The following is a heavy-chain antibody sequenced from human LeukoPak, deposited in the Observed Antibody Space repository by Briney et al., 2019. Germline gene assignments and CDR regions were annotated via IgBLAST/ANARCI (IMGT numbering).Heavy chain of an antibody. D-gene: IGHD5-18*01. CDR2: IYYSGST. CDR3: ARHADTAMVTGTYYFDY. J-gene: IGHJ4*02. Sequence: SETLSLTCTVSGGSISSYYWSWIRQPPGKGLEWIGYIYYSGSTNYNPSLKSRVTISVDTSKNQFSLKLSSVTAADTAMYYCARHADTAMVTGTYYFDYWGQGTLVTVSS. V-gene: IGHV4-59*08. CDR1: GGSISSYY.